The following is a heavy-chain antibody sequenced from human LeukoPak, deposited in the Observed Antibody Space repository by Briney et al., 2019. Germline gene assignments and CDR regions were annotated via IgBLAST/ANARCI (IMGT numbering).Heavy chain of an antibody. Sequence: SETLSLTCAVYGGSFSGYYWSWIRQPPGKGLEWIGEINHSGSTNYNPSLKSRVTISVDTSKNQFSLKLSSVTAADTAVYYCARRVRGYCSGGSCYYVWPFDYWGQGTLVTVSS. CDR3: ARRVRGYCSGGSCYYVWPFDY. D-gene: IGHD2-15*01. J-gene: IGHJ4*02. CDR2: INHSGST. CDR1: GGSFSGYY. V-gene: IGHV4-34*01.